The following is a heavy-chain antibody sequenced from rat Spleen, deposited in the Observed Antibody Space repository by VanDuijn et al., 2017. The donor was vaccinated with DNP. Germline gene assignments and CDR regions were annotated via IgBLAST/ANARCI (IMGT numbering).Heavy chain of an antibody. V-gene: IGHV5-7*01. CDR1: GFTFSDYY. CDR3: TTEAADY. CDR2: ISYEGSRI. Sequence: EVQLVESGGGLVQPGRSLTLSCAASGFTFSDYYMAWVRQAPKKGLEWVATISYEGSRIHYGESVKGRFTISRDNAKSTLYLQMDSLRSEDTATYYCTTEAADYWGQGVMVTVSS. J-gene: IGHJ2*01.